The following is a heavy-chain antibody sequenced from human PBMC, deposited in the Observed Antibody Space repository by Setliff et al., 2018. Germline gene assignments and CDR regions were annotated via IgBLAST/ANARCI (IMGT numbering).Heavy chain of an antibody. Sequence: ASVKVSCKTSGYTFTNYDINWVRQATGQGLEWMGWMNPNSGNTGYAQNFQGRVSMTRNTSISTAYMELNSLTSEDTAVYYCARSKVEAAMVKHNWFDPWGQGTLGTSPQ. CDR3: ARSKVEAAMVKHNWFDP. D-gene: IGHD5-18*01. CDR1: GYTFTNYD. CDR2: MNPNSGNT. V-gene: IGHV1-8*02. J-gene: IGHJ5*02.